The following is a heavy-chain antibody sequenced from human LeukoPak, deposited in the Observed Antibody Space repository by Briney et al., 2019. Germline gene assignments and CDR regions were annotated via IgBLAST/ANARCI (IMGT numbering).Heavy chain of an antibody. V-gene: IGHV3-23*01. CDR1: EITFSNYA. J-gene: IGHJ4*02. CDR3: AKVTSVGVAGPGDY. CDR2: ISGSGGST. D-gene: IGHD6-19*01. Sequence: GGSLRLSCAASEITFSNYAVSWVRQAPGKGLEWVSAISGSGGSTYYADSVKGRFTISRDNSKNTLYLQMNSLRAEDTAVYYCAKVTSVGVAGPGDYWGQGTLVTVSS.